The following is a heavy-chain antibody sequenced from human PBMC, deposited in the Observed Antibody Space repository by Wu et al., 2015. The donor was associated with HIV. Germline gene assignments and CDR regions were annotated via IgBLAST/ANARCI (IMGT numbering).Heavy chain of an antibody. CDR2: INPNSGGT. V-gene: IGHV1-2*02. J-gene: IGHJ2*01. D-gene: IGHD3-10*01. CDR1: GYTFTGYY. CDR3: ARDPIYGFGSYYGLYWYFDSR. Sequence: QVQLMQSGAEVKKPGASVKVSCKASGYTFTGYYMHWVRQAPGQGLEWMGWINPNSGGTNYAQKFQGRVTMTRDTSISTAYMELSRLRSDDTAVYYCARDPIYGFGSYYGLYWYFDSRGAVAPVVTV.